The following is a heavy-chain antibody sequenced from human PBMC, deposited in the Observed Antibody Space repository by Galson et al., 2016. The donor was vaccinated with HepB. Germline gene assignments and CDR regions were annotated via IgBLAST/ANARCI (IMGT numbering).Heavy chain of an antibody. V-gene: IGHV1-46*01. D-gene: IGHD6-19*01. CDR2: IDPRRGTT. CDR3: ARSYSSGWFLGFDP. J-gene: IGHJ5*02. CDR1: GYTFTNYY. Sequence: SVKVSCKASGYTFTNYYMNWLRQAPGQGLEWMGFIDPRRGTTSYAEKFQGRVNMTTDTSTSTVYMELSRLKSADVALYYCARSYSSGWFLGFDPWGQGSLVVVSS.